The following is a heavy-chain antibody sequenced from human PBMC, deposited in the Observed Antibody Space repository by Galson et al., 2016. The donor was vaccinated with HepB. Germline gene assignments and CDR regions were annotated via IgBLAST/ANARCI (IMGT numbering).Heavy chain of an antibody. V-gene: IGHV3-72*01. D-gene: IGHD2-15*01. CDR3: VKVGSCSGGSCPPLEH. Sequence: SLRLSCAASGFTFSDHYMDWVRQAPGKGLEWVGRSRNKANSYSTEYAASVKGRFTISRDESQNSLNLQMNSLKTEDTAVYYCVKVGSCSGGSCPPLEHWGQGILVTVSS. J-gene: IGHJ4*02. CDR1: GFTFSDHY. CDR2: SRNKANSYST.